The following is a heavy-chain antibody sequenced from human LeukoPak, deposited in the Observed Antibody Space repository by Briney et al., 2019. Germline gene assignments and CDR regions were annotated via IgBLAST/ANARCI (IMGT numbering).Heavy chain of an antibody. Sequence: PSETLSLTCTVSGGSISSGSYYWSWLRQPAGKGLEWIGRIYTSGSTNYNPSLKSRVTISVDTSKNQFSLKLSSVTAADTAVYYCARGIGPPNYYDSSGRPFDYWGQGTLVTVSS. J-gene: IGHJ4*02. CDR2: IYTSGST. CDR3: ARGIGPPNYYDSSGRPFDY. V-gene: IGHV4-61*02. D-gene: IGHD3-22*01. CDR1: GGSISSGSYY.